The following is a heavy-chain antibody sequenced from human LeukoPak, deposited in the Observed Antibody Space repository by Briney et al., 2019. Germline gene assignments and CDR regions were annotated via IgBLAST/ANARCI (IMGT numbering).Heavy chain of an antibody. V-gene: IGHV3-48*04. CDR2: ISSSSSTI. D-gene: IGHD5-24*01. CDR1: GFTFRSYA. Sequence: GGSLRLSCAASGFTFRSYAMSWVRQAPGKGLEWVSYISSSSSTIYYADSVKGRFTISRDNAKNSLYLQMNSLRAEDTAVYYCASDGYNFDYWGQGTLVTVSS. J-gene: IGHJ4*02. CDR3: ASDGYNFDY.